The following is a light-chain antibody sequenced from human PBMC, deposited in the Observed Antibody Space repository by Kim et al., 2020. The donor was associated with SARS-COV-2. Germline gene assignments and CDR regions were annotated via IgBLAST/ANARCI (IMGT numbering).Light chain of an antibody. CDR2: AAS. CDR3: HQSYTSPWT. Sequence: AAIGDSVSITCRSSQSVSNFLHWYQQKPGKAPKLLIYAASNLQSAVPSRFSGSASGTDFTLTISGLQPEDFATYYCHQSYTSPWTFGQGTKVDIK. J-gene: IGKJ1*01. V-gene: IGKV1-39*01. CDR1: QSVSNF.